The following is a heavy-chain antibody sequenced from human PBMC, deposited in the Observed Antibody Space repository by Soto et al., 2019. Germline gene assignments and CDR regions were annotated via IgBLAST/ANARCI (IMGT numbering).Heavy chain of an antibody. Sequence: SETLSLTCAVYGGSFSGYYWSWIRQPPGKGLEWIGEINHSGSTNYNPSLKSRVTISVDTSKNQFSLKLSSVTAADTAVYYCARRVVAALYYYYYYGMDVWGQGTTVTVSS. CDR1: GGSFSGYY. D-gene: IGHD2-15*01. CDR3: ARRVVAALYYYYYYGMDV. V-gene: IGHV4-34*01. CDR2: INHSGST. J-gene: IGHJ6*02.